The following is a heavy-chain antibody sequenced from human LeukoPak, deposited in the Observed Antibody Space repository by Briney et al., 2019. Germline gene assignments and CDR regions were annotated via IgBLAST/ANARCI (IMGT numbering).Heavy chain of an antibody. D-gene: IGHD2-15*01. Sequence: GGSLRLSCAASGFTFSSSAMSWVRQALGKGLEWVSAISNNGGYTYYADSVQGRFTISRDNSKSTLCLQMNSLRAEDTAVYYCAKQLGYCSDGSCYFPYWGQGTLVTVSS. V-gene: IGHV3-23*01. CDR2: ISNNGGYT. J-gene: IGHJ4*02. CDR1: GFTFSSSA. CDR3: AKQLGYCSDGSCYFPY.